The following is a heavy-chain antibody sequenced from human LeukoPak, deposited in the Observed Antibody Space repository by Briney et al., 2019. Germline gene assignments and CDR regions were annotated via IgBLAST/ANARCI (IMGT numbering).Heavy chain of an antibody. CDR1: GGSISSYY. J-gene: IGHJ4*02. Sequence: SETLSLTCTVSGGSISSYYWSWIRQPPGKGLEWIGYIYYSGSTNYNLSLKSRVTISVDTSKNQFSLKLSSVTAADTAVYYCARGREQLSYWGQGTLVTVSS. CDR3: ARGREQLSY. D-gene: IGHD6-13*01. V-gene: IGHV4-59*01. CDR2: IYYSGST.